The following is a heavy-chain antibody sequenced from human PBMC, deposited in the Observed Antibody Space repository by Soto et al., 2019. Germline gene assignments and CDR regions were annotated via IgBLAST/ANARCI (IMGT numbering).Heavy chain of an antibody. Sequence: QVQLQESGPGLVKPSETLSLTCTVSGSSISRYFWSWIRQPPGKGLEWIGYIYYSGSTNYNPSLNSRVTISKDTSKNHFSLNLSSVTAADTAVYYCARLRGSGSPWYFDLWGRGTLVTVSS. J-gene: IGHJ2*01. CDR1: GSSISRYF. CDR2: IYYSGST. CDR3: ARLRGSGSPWYFDL. D-gene: IGHD3-10*01. V-gene: IGHV4-59*08.